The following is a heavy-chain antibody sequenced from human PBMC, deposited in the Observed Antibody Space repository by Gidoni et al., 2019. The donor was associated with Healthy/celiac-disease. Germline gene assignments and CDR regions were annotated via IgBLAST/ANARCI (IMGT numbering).Heavy chain of an antibody. V-gene: IGHV5-51*01. D-gene: IGHD3-10*01. CDR1: GYSFTSYW. Sequence: EVQLVQSGAEVKTPGESLKISCKGSGYSFTSYWIGWVRQMPGKGMEWRGIIYPGDADTRYSPSFQGQVTISADKSISTAYLQWSSLKASDTAMYYCARRDYGSGSYYNGADYWGQGTLVTVSS. CDR2: IYPGDADT. J-gene: IGHJ4*02. CDR3: ARRDYGSGSYYNGADY.